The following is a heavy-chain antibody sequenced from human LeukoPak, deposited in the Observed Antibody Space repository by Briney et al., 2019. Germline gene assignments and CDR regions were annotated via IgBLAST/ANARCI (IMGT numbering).Heavy chain of an antibody. J-gene: IGHJ4*02. CDR1: GYSLTELS. V-gene: IGHV1-24*01. CDR2: VDPESGAA. Sequence: ASVKVSCKVSGYSLTELSTHWVRQAPGKGLEWMGGVDPESGAAMYAQKLQGRVTMTEDTSTDTAYMELNSLTSDDTADYYCATGPTMPEPDTSPGLLDFWGQGTLVTVSS. CDR3: ATGPTMPEPDTSPGLLDF. D-gene: IGHD2-2*01.